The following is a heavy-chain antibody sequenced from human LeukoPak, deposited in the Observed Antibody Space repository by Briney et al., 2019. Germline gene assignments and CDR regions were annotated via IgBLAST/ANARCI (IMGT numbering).Heavy chain of an antibody. D-gene: IGHD3-16*02. Sequence: SETLSLTCAVSGGSISGDSWWSWVRQSPGKGLEWIGEIHHSGDTDYNSSLKSRVTISLDKSKTQFSLTLNSVTAADTAVYYCARVAWIPIGGVIVTTFDYWGQGTLVTVSS. J-gene: IGHJ4*02. CDR3: ARVAWIPIGGVIVTTFDY. CDR1: GGSISGDSW. CDR2: IHHSGDT. V-gene: IGHV4-4*02.